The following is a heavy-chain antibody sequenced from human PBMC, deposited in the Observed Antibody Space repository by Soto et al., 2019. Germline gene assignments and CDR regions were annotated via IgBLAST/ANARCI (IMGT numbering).Heavy chain of an antibody. J-gene: IGHJ4*02. D-gene: IGHD3-16*01. CDR2: MSNSGST. V-gene: IGHV4-31*03. CDR3: ARGGDTTKVDY. CDR1: GGSISSGGYC. Sequence: QVQLQESGPGLVKPSQNLSLTCTVSGGSISSGGYCWSWIRQHPGEGLEWIGFMSNSGSTYYKPSHKGRATISVDTSTNQFSLKLRSVTAADTAVYYCARGGDTTKVDYWGQGTLVTVSS.